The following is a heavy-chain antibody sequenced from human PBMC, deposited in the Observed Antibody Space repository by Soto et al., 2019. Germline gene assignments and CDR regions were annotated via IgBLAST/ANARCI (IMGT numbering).Heavy chain of an antibody. CDR3: AKASAQLFYSGGYFDY. Sequence: GGSLRLSCAASGFTFSSYAMSWVRQAPGKGLEWVSAISGSGGTTYFADSVKGRFTISRDNSKNTLYLQLNSLRDEDTAVYYCAKASAQLFYSGGYFDYWGQGTLVTVSS. CDR2: ISGSGGTT. V-gene: IGHV3-23*01. J-gene: IGHJ4*02. CDR1: GFTFSSYA. D-gene: IGHD3-10*01.